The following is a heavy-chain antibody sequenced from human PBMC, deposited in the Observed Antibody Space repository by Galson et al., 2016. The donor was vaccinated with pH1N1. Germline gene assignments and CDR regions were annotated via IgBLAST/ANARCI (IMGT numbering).Heavy chain of an antibody. V-gene: IGHV4-39*01. Sequence: LSLTCSVSGVFISNTNYYWGWIRQPPGKGLEWIANIYYTGNTYYDASLQSRVTISVDTSKNQFSLKVKSVIAADTAVYYCARLWYGEYIDYWGQGTRVSVSS. J-gene: IGHJ4*02. CDR3: ARLWYGEYIDY. CDR2: IYYTGNT. D-gene: IGHD3-10*01. CDR1: GVFISNTNYY.